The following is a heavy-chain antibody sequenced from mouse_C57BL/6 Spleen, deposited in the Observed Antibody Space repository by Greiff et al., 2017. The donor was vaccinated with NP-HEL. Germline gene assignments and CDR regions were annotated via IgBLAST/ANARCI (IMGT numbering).Heavy chain of an antibody. V-gene: IGHV1-69*01. CDR3: SRGDGSEGFAY. J-gene: IGHJ3*01. CDR1: GYTFTSYW. Sequence: QVQLQQPGAELVMPGASVKLSCKASGYTFTSYWMHWVKQRPGQGLEWIGEVDPSDSYTNYNPPFKGKSTLTVDKSSSTAYMQFSSLTSEDSAVYYCSRGDGSEGFAYWGQGTLVTVSA. D-gene: IGHD2-2*01. CDR2: VDPSDSYT.